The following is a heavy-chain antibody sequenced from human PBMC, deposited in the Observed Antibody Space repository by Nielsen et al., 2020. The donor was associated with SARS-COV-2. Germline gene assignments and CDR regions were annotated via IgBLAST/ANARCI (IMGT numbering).Heavy chain of an antibody. CDR1: GFTFSNAW. Sequence: GGSLRLSCAASGFTFSNAWMSWVRQAPGKGLEWVGRIKSKTDGGTTDYAAPVKGRFTISRDDSKNTLYLQMNSLKTEDTAVYYCTTVYYGGNYYYYYGMDVWGQGTTVTVSS. D-gene: IGHD4-23*01. CDR3: TTVYYGGNYYYYYGMDV. CDR2: IKSKTDGGTT. V-gene: IGHV3-15*01. J-gene: IGHJ6*02.